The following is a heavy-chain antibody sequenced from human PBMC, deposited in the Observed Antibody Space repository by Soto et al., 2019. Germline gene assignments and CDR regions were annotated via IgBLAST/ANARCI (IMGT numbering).Heavy chain of an antibody. V-gene: IGHV3-74*01. CDR2: IDNAGTDS. Sequence: GGCLRLSCAASGFTLSGRAMHWVRQAPGKGLVWVSGIDNAGTDSTYADSVKGRFTSSRDNAKNMLYLQMNSLRVEDTAVYYCARGWFGPDVWGKGTTVTVSS. CDR3: ARGWFGPDV. CDR1: GFTLSGRA. D-gene: IGHD3-10*01. J-gene: IGHJ6*04.